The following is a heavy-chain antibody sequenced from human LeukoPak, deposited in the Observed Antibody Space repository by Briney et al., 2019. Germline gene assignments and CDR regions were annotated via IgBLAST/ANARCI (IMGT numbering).Heavy chain of an antibody. V-gene: IGHV1-2*02. Sequence: ASVKVSCKASGYTFTGYYMHWVRQAPGQGLEWMGWINPNSGGAKYAQKFQGRVTMTRDTSISTAYMELSSLRSDDTAVYYCARDAGSEDFDYWGQGTLVTVSS. CDR1: GYTFTGYY. CDR2: INPNSGGA. J-gene: IGHJ4*02. CDR3: ARDAGSEDFDY.